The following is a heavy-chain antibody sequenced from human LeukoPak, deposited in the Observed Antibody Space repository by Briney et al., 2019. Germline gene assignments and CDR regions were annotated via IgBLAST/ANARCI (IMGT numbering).Heavy chain of an antibody. CDR2: IYHSGST. D-gene: IGHD4-23*01. V-gene: IGHV4-39*07. J-gene: IGHJ4*02. Sequence: SETLSLTCTVSGGSLSSSSYYWGWLRQPPGTGLEWIGSIYHSGSTYYNPSLKSRVTISVDTSKNQFSLKLSSVTAADTAVYDCARGVARSSNSHFSYYFDYWGQGTLVTVSS. CDR1: GGSLSSSSYY. CDR3: ARGVARSSNSHFSYYFDY.